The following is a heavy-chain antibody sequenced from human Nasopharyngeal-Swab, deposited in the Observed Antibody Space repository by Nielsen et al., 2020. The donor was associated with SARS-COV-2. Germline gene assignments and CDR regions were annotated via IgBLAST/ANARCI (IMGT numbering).Heavy chain of an antibody. V-gene: IGHV3-53*01. CDR3: ARGAYDSSGYFWDY. CDR2: IYSGGST. Sequence: VCLAPGKGPEWVSVIYSGGSTYSADSMKGRVTISRDNSKNTLYLQMNSLRAEDTAVYYCARGAYDSSGYFWDYWGQGTLVTVSS. J-gene: IGHJ4*02. D-gene: IGHD3-22*01.